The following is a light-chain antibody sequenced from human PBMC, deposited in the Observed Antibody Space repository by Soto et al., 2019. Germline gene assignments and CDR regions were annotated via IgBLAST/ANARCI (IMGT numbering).Light chain of an antibody. CDR1: NSGLGTYNL. CDR2: EVT. V-gene: IGLV2-23*02. CDR3: CSYVGSDIFYV. Sequence: QSALTQPASVSGSPGQSITISCTGTNSGLGTYNLVSWYQQLPGKAPKTIIYEVTKRPSGVSKRFSGSKSGNTASLTISGLQAEDEADYYCCSYVGSDIFYVFGTGTKVTVL. J-gene: IGLJ1*01.